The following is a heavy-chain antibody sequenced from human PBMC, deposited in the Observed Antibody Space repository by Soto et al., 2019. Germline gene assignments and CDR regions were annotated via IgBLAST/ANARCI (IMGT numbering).Heavy chain of an antibody. CDR1: GFTFSSYA. D-gene: IGHD2-15*01. V-gene: IGHV3-23*01. Sequence: GGSLRLSCAASGFTFSSYAMSWVRQAPGKGLEWVSAISGSGGSTYYADSVKGRFTISRDNSKNTLYLQMNSLRAEDTAVYYCAKGSPEDIVVVVAAVGPFDYWGQGTLVTVSS. CDR3: AKGSPEDIVVVVAAVGPFDY. CDR2: ISGSGGST. J-gene: IGHJ4*02.